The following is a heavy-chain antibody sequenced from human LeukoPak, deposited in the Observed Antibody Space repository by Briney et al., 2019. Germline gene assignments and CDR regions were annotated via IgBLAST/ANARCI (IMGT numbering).Heavy chain of an antibody. Sequence: PGGSLRLSCAASGFTFSSYAMSWVRRAPGKGLEWVSSISGSGGNTYYAQSVKGRFTISRDNSENTLYLHMDTQRADDTALYFCAKDPYNTAVANTNGWFDPWGQGTLVTVSS. V-gene: IGHV3-23*01. J-gene: IGHJ5*02. CDR1: GFTFSSYA. D-gene: IGHD6-19*01. CDR2: ISGSGGNT. CDR3: AKDPYNTAVANTNGWFDP.